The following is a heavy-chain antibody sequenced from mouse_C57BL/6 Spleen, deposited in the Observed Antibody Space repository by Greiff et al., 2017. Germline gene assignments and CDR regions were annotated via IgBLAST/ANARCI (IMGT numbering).Heavy chain of an antibody. D-gene: IGHD2-3*01. J-gene: IGHJ3*01. CDR2: ILPGSGST. CDR3: ARRDGYTWLAY. V-gene: IGHV1-9*01. Sequence: VKLMESGAELMKPGASVKLSCKATGYTFTGYWIEWVKQRPGHGLEWIGEILPGSGSTNYNEKFKGKATFTADTSSNTAYMQLSSLTTEDSAIYYCARRDGYTWLAYWGQGTLVTVSA. CDR1: GYTFTGYW.